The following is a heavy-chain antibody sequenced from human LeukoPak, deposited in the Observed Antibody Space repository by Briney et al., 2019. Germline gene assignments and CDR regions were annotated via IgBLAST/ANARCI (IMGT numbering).Heavy chain of an antibody. CDR1: GGTFSSYA. CDR3: ARLYKGYGGSGA. Sequence: SVKVSCKASGGTFSSYAISWVRQAPGQGLEWMGGIIPIFGTANYAQKFQGRVTITTDESTSTAYMELSSLRSEDTAVYYCARLYKGYGGSGAWGQGTLVTVSS. D-gene: IGHD4-23*01. J-gene: IGHJ4*02. CDR2: IIPIFGTA. V-gene: IGHV1-69*05.